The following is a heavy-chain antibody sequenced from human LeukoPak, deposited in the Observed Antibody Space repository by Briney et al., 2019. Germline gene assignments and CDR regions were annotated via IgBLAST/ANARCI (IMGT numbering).Heavy chain of an antibody. V-gene: IGHV3-7*01. CDR1: GFSFYSDW. CDR2: IKHDESEK. CDR3: TRRLDD. J-gene: IGHJ4*02. Sequence: GGSLRLSCAASGFSFYSDWMDWVRQAPGKGLEWVANIKHDESEKNYLDSVKGRFTISRDNAQSSLYLQMNGLRVEDTAVYYCTRRLDDWGQGTLVTVSS. D-gene: IGHD3-16*01.